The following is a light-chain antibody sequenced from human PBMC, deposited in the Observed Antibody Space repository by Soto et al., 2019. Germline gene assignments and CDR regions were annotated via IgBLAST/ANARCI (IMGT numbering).Light chain of an antibody. CDR1: SGHSSYI. J-gene: IGLJ2*01. CDR3: ETWDSNTRV. Sequence: QPVLTQSSSASASLGSSVKLTCTLSSGHSSYIIAWHQQQPGKAPRYLMKLEGSGSYNKGSGVPDRFSGSSSGPDRYLTVSTLQSEDEDDYYCETWDSNTRVFGGGTKVTVL. CDR2: LEGSGSY. V-gene: IGLV4-60*03.